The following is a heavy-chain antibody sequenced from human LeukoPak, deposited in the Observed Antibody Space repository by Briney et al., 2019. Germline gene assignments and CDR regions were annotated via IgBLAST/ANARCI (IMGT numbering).Heavy chain of an antibody. D-gene: IGHD1-26*01. V-gene: IGHV3-48*01. J-gene: IGHJ4*02. CDR1: GFTFSSYS. CDR2: ISRSSSTI. Sequence: PGGSLRLSCAASGFTFSSYSMNWVRQAPGKGLEWVSYISRSSSTIYYADSVKGRFTISRDNAKNSLYLQMNSLRAEDTAVYYCARELYSGSYYPYYFDYWGQGTLVTVSS. CDR3: ARELYSGSYYPYYFDY.